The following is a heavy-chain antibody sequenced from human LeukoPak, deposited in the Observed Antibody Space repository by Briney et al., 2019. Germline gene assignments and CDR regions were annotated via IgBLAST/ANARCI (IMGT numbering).Heavy chain of an antibody. J-gene: IGHJ4*02. CDR1: GYSISSGYY. V-gene: IGHV4-38-2*02. D-gene: IGHD6-13*01. Sequence: PSETLSLTCTVSGYSISSGYYWGWIRQPPGKGLGWMGSIYEGGSTYYTPSLKSRVTISVDTSKNQFSLKLSSVTAADTAVYYCARSSSSWSVHFDYWGQGILVTVSS. CDR2: IYEGGST. CDR3: ARSSSSWSVHFDY.